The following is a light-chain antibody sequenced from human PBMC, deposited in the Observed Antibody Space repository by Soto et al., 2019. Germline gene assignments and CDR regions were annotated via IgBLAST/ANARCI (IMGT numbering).Light chain of an antibody. CDR2: DTS. Sequence: EIVMTQSPATRSVSPGERATLSCRASQSVINYLAWYQQKPGQAPRLLIYDTSNRATGIPARFSGSGSGTDFTLIISSLEPEDFAVYYCQQRANWPLTFGGGTKVDIK. CDR1: QSVINY. V-gene: IGKV3-11*01. J-gene: IGKJ4*01. CDR3: QQRANWPLT.